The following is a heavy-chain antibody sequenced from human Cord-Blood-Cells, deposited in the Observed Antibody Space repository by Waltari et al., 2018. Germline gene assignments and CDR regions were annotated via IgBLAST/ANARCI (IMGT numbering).Heavy chain of an antibody. CDR2: ISYDGSNK. CDR3: AREGGPYYDFWSGYLNY. J-gene: IGHJ4*02. V-gene: IGHV3-30*04. D-gene: IGHD3-3*01. CDR1: GFTFSSYA. Sequence: QVQLVESGGGVVQPGRSLRLSCAASGFTFSSYAMHWVRQAPGKGLEWVAVISYDGSNKYYADSVKVRFTISRDNSKNTLYLQMNSLRAEDTAVYYCAREGGPYYDFWSGYLNYWGQGTLVTVSS.